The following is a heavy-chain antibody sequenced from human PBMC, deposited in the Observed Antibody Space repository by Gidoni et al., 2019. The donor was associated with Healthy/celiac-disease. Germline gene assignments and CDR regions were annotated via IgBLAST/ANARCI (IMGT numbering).Heavy chain of an antibody. CDR2: IYYSGST. V-gene: IGHV4-39*01. CDR3: ARHLAQYCSGGSCYSLKWFDP. Sequence: QLQLQESGPGLVKPSETLSLTCTVSGGSISSSSYYWGWIRQPPGKGLEWIGSIYYSGSTYYNPSLKRRVTISVDTSKNQFSLKLSSVTAADTAVYYCARHLAQYCSGGSCYSLKWFDPWGQGTLVTVSS. CDR1: GGSISSSSYY. J-gene: IGHJ5*02. D-gene: IGHD2-15*01.